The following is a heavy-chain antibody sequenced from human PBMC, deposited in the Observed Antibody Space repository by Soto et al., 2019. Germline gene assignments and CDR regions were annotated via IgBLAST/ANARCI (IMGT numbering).Heavy chain of an antibody. CDR2: MNPNSGNT. J-gene: IGHJ6*02. CDR1: GYTFTSYD. V-gene: IGHV1-8*01. CDR3: ARWPDGYYYYGLDV. Sequence: QVQLVQSGAEVKKPGASVKVSCKASGYTFTSYDINWVRQATGQGLEWMGWMNPNSGNTGYAQKFQGRVTTTRNTSISTAYMELRSLRSEDTAVYYCARWPDGYYYYGLDVWGQGTTVTVSS.